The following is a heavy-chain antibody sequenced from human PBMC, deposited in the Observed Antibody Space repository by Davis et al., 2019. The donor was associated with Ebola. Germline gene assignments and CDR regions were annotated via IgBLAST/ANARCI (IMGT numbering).Heavy chain of an antibody. J-gene: IGHJ4*02. CDR1: GFPFSDYW. CDR3: AAAGCSGGSCYSDLDY. D-gene: IGHD2-15*01. V-gene: IGHV3-74*01. CDR2: INSDGSST. Sequence: GESLKISCAASGFPFSDYWMHWVRQAPGKGLVWVSRINSDGSSTSYADSVKGRFTISRDNAKNTLYLQMNSLRAEDTAVYYCAAAGCSGGSCYSDLDYWGQGTLVTVSS.